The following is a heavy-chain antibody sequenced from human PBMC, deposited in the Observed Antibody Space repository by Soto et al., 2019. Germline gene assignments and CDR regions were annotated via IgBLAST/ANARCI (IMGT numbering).Heavy chain of an antibody. D-gene: IGHD3-16*01. J-gene: IGHJ4*02. CDR3: ARTYRADY. Sequence: QVQLVESGGGVVQPGRSLRLSCAASGFTFSSYAMHWVRQAPGKGLEWVAVISYDGSNKYYADSVKGRFTISRDNSKNTLYLQMNSLRAEDTAEYYCARTYRADYWGQGTLVTVSS. CDR2: ISYDGSNK. V-gene: IGHV3-30-3*01. CDR1: GFTFSSYA.